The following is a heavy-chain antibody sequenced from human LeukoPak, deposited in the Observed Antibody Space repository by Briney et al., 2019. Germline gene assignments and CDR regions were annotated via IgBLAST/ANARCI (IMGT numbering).Heavy chain of an antibody. V-gene: IGHV3-49*03. Sequence: PGRSLRLSCTASGFTFGDYAVTWFRQAPGKGLEWVGFIRGKASGGTTEYAASVKGRFTISRDDSKSIAYLQMNSLRAEDTAVYYCARDCVYCTRATCSSHLPEPPSLDYWGQGTLVTVSS. CDR3: ARDCVYCTRATCSSHLPEPPSLDY. J-gene: IGHJ4*02. CDR1: GFTFGDYA. CDR2: IRGKASGGTT. D-gene: IGHD2-2*01.